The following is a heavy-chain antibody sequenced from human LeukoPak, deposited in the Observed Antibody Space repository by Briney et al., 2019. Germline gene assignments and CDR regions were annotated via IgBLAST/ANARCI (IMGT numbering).Heavy chain of an antibody. J-gene: IGHJ4*02. CDR1: GGSFSGYY. D-gene: IGHD3-10*01. Sequence: SETLSLTCAVYGGSFSGYYWSWIRQPPGKGLEWIGEINHSGSTNYNPSLKSRVTISVDTSKNQFSLKLSSVTAADMAVYYCARHAWFGRTFDDWGQGTLVTVSS. V-gene: IGHV4-34*01. CDR2: INHSGST. CDR3: ARHAWFGRTFDD.